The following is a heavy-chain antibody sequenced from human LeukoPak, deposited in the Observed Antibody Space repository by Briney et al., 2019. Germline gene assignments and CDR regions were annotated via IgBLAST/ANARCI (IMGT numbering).Heavy chain of an antibody. V-gene: IGHV4-34*01. Sequence: PSETLSLTCAVYGGSFSGYYWSWIRQPPGKGLEWIGEINHSGSTNYNPSLKSRVTISVDTSKNQFSLKLSSVTAADTAVYYCARVVAPFYYDSSGYYRIYYYYYMDVWGKGTTATVSS. J-gene: IGHJ6*03. CDR1: GGSFSGYY. CDR3: ARVVAPFYYDSSGYYRIYYYYYMDV. CDR2: INHSGST. D-gene: IGHD3-22*01.